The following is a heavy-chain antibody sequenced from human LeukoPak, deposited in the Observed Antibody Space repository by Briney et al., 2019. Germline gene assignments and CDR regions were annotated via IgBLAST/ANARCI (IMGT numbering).Heavy chain of an antibody. J-gene: IGHJ4*02. D-gene: IGHD3-22*01. Sequence: SETLSLTCTVSGGSISSYYWSWIRQPPGKGLEWIGEINHSGSTNYNPSLKSRVTISIDTSKNQFSLKLSSVTAADTVVYYCARGLVYDSSLDYWGQGTLVTVSS. CDR3: ARGLVYDSSLDY. V-gene: IGHV4-34*01. CDR2: INHSGST. CDR1: GGSISSYY.